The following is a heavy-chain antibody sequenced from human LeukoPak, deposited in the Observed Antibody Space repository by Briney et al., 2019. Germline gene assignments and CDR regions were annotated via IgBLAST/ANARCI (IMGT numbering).Heavy chain of an antibody. CDR2: ISAYNGNT. J-gene: IGHJ6*02. D-gene: IGHD6-13*01. CDR3: ARDSRDQKQLVIGLGMDV. Sequence: GASVKVSCKASGYTFTSYGISWVRQAPGQGLEWMGWISAYNGNTNYAQKLQGRVTMTTDTSTSTAYMELRSLRSDDTAVYYCARDSRDQKQLVIGLGMDVWGQGTTVTVSS. CDR1: GYTFTSYG. V-gene: IGHV1-18*01.